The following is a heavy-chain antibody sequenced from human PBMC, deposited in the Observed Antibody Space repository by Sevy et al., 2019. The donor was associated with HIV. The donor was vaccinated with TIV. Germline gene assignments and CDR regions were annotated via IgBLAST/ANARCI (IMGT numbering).Heavy chain of an antibody. Sequence: GGSLRLSCAASGLTVSSNFMSWVRQAPGKGLEWVSVIYIGGSTYYADSVKGRFTISRDDSKNTLYLQMNSPRAEETAVYYGARGKDISGYYGSFDYWGQGTLVTVSS. V-gene: IGHV3-53*01. J-gene: IGHJ4*02. D-gene: IGHD3-22*01. CDR1: GLTVSSNF. CDR2: IYIGGST. CDR3: ARGKDISGYYGSFDY.